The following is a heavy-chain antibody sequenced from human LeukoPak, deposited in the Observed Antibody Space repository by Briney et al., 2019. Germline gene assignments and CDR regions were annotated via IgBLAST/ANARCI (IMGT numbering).Heavy chain of an antibody. CDR3: ARGLLGIDY. CDR1: GFILSSYW. CDR2: IYTDGSST. J-gene: IGHJ4*02. Sequence: GGSLRLPCAASGFILSSYWMHWVRQVPGKGLVWVSVIYTDGSSTTYADSVKGRFTISRDSARNTLYLQMNSLRAEDTAIYYCARGLLGIDYWGQGTLVTVSS. D-gene: IGHD2-8*02. V-gene: IGHV3-74*01.